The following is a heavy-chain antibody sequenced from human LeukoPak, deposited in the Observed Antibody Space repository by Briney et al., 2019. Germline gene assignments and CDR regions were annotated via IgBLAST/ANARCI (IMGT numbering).Heavy chain of an antibody. CDR1: GFTFSSYW. CDR2: ISGSGGST. V-gene: IGHV3-23*01. D-gene: IGHD3-3*01. Sequence: PGGSLRLSCAASGFTFSSYWMSWVRQAPGKGLEWVSAISGSGGSTYYADSVKGRFTISRDNSKNTLYLQMNSLRAEDTAVYYCAKVNRYDFWSGSPSFDYWGQGTLVTVSS. CDR3: AKVNRYDFWSGSPSFDY. J-gene: IGHJ4*02.